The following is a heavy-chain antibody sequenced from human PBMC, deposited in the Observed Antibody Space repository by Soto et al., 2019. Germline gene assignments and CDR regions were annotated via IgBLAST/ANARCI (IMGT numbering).Heavy chain of an antibody. CDR3: ARRSCNSASCYYYGLDV. CDR1: VGSVSSGGYC. J-gene: IGHJ6*01. D-gene: IGHD2-2*01. V-gene: IGHV4-30-2*01. CDR2: IHQSGST. Sequence: SETRSLTCVLSVGSVSSGGYCWSWIRQPPGKGLEWIGYIHQSGSTYYNPSLKSRVNISVDRSQNQFSLKLNSVTAADTAVYYCARRSCNSASCYYYGLDVWGQGTSVTVSS.